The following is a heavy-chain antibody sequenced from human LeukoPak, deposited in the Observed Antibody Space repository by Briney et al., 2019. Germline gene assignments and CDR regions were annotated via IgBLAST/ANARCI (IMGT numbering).Heavy chain of an antibody. Sequence: SVKVSCRASGVIFSNFAFNWVRQAPGHGLEWMGRIIPILDLAHYTQKFQGRLTITADKSTNTSYMELTSLTAEDTAGYYCATPSRTEDGDYGVCWGQGTLVTVSS. CDR3: ATPSRTEDGDYGVC. J-gene: IGHJ4*02. CDR2: IIPILDLA. D-gene: IGHD4-17*01. V-gene: IGHV1-69*04. CDR1: GVIFSNFA.